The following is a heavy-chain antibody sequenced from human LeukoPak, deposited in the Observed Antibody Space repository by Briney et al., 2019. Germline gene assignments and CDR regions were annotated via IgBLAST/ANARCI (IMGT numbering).Heavy chain of an antibody. CDR3: ARDCSSTSCFYVFDY. CDR1: GGTFSSYG. D-gene: IGHD2-2*01. V-gene: IGHV1-18*01. Sequence: ASVKVSCKASGGTFSSYGISWVRQAPGQGLEWMGWISAYNGNTNYAQKLQGRVTMTTDTSTSTAYMELRSLRSDDTAVYYCARDCSSTSCFYVFDYWGQGTLVTVSS. J-gene: IGHJ4*02. CDR2: ISAYNGNT.